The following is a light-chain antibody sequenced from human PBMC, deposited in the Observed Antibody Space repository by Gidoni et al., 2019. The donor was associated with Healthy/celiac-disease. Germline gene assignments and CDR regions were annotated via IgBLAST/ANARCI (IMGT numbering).Light chain of an antibody. CDR3: SSYAGSLVV. CDR2: EVS. J-gene: IGLJ2*01. CDR1: RSDVGGYNY. Sequence: QSALTQPPSASGSPGQSVTISCTGTRSDVGGYNYVSWYQQPPGKAPKLMIYEVSKRPSGVPDRFSGSKSGNTASLTVSGLQAEDEADYYCSSYAGSLVVFGGGTKLTVL. V-gene: IGLV2-8*01.